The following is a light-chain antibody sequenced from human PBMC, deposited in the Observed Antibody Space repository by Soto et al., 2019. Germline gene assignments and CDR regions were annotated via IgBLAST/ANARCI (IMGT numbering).Light chain of an antibody. Sequence: IQMTQSPSTLSASVGDTVTITCRASESIYSWLAWYKQIQGKAPKLLIYKTSTLQGGVPSRFSGSGSGAEYTLTISSLQPDDFATYFCQEYNTNSRTFGQGPRVENK. CDR3: QEYNTNSRT. J-gene: IGKJ1*01. V-gene: IGKV1-5*03. CDR1: ESIYSW. CDR2: KTS.